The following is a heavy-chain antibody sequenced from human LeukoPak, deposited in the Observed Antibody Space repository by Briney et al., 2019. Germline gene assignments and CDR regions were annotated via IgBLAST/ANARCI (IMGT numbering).Heavy chain of an antibody. Sequence: PSETLSPTCAVSGGSISSGGYYWSWIRQHPGKGLEWIGYIYYSGSTYYNPSLKSRVTISVDTSKNQFSLKLSSVTAADTAVYYCARDQGRSGIGNWFDPWGQGTLVTVSS. CDR3: ARDQGRSGIGNWFDP. J-gene: IGHJ5*02. CDR2: IYYSGST. CDR1: GGSISSGGYY. D-gene: IGHD3-10*01. V-gene: IGHV4-31*11.